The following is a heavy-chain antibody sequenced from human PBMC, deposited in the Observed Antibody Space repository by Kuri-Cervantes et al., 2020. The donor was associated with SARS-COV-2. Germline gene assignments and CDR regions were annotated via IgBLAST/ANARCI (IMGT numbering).Heavy chain of an antibody. CDR2: IDWDDDK. V-gene: IGHV2-70*11. J-gene: IGHJ6*02. CDR3: ARMGSQPQQIYGMDV. CDR1: GFSFSTRRVC. D-gene: IGHD6-13*01. Sequence: SGPTLANHTQTLTLTCTFSGFSFSTRRVCLSWIRQPPGKPLEWLARIDWDDDKYYSTSLRTRLTISKDTPKSQVVLTMTNMDPVDTATYYCARMGSQPQQIYGMDVWGQGTTVTVSS.